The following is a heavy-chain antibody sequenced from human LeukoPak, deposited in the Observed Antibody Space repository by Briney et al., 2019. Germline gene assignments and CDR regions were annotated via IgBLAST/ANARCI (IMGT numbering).Heavy chain of an antibody. V-gene: IGHV3-43*02. Sequence: GGSLRLSCAASGFTFDDYAMHWVRHAPGKGLEWVSLISGDGGSTYYADSVKGRFTISGDNSKNSLYLQMNSLRTEDTALYYCAKDIPNLSPLRHIVVVVAASGMDVWGQGTTVTVSS. CDR1: GFTFDDYA. CDR3: AKDIPNLSPLRHIVVVVAASGMDV. D-gene: IGHD2-15*01. J-gene: IGHJ6*02. CDR2: ISGDGGST.